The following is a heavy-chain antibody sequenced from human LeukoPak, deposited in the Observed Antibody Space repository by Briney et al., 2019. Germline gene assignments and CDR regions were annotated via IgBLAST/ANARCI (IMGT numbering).Heavy chain of an antibody. J-gene: IGHJ4*02. CDR2: ISYDGTNK. D-gene: IGHD1-26*01. Sequence: GRSLRLSCAASGFIFSNYPMHWVRQAPGKGLEWVAVISYDGTNKYYADSVKGRFTISRDKSRKTLNLQMSSLRSEDTAVYYCATELRWELLEGKTRTDYWGQGTLVTVSS. CDR3: ATELRWELLEGKTRTDY. V-gene: IGHV3-30-3*01. CDR1: GFIFSNYP.